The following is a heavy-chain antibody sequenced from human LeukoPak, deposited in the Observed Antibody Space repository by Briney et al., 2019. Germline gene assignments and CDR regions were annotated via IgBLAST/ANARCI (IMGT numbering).Heavy chain of an antibody. V-gene: IGHV1-8*01. CDR3: ARERGVVVAATPYFDY. Sequence: ASVKVSCKASGYTFISYDINWVRQATGQGLEWMGWMNPNSGNTGYAQKLQGRVTMTTDTSTSTAYMELRSLRSDDTAVYYCARERGVVVAATPYFDYWGQGTLVTVSS. CDR2: MNPNSGNT. J-gene: IGHJ4*02. CDR1: GYTFISYD. D-gene: IGHD2-15*01.